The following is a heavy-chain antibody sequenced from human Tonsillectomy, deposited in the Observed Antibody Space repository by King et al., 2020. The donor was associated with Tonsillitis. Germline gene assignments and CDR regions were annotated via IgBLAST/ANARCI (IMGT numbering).Heavy chain of an antibody. Sequence: QLQESGPGLVKPSDTLSLTCDVSGSSISSGAWWGWIRQPAGKGLQWIGSIHHGGNSYYNPSLQSRGTISVDTSRNQFSLRLSSVAAADTAVYHCARSLYSIAGAGRYFDSWGQGTLVAVSS. CDR1: GSSISSGAW. V-gene: IGHV4-38-2*01. D-gene: IGHD6-13*01. CDR3: ARSLYSIAGAGRYFDS. CDR2: IHHGGNS. J-gene: IGHJ4*02.